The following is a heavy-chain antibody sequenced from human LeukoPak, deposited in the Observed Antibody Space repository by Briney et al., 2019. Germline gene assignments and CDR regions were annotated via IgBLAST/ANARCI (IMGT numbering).Heavy chain of an antibody. CDR3: AKDLYTSRYACCFDY. J-gene: IGHJ4*02. CDR1: GFTFNSYG. Sequence: PGGSLRLSCAASGFTFNSYGMHWVRQAPGKGLEWVSGVSGGGSSTYYADSVKGRFTISRDNSKNMLYLQMNSLRAEDTAVYYCAKDLYTSRYACCFDYWGQGTLVTVSS. D-gene: IGHD6-13*01. V-gene: IGHV3-23*01. CDR2: VSGGGSST.